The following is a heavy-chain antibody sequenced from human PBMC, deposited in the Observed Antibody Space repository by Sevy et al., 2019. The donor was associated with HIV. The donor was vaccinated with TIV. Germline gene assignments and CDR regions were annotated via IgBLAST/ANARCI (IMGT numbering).Heavy chain of an antibody. CDR1: GGSISSYY. Sequence: SETLSLTCTVSGGSISSYYWSWIRQPPGKGLEWIGYIYYSGSTNYNPSLKSRVTISVDTSKNQCSLKLSSVTAADTAVYYCARGQSSIGYCSGGSCLHSNWFDPWGQGTLVTVSS. CDR3: ARGQSSIGYCSGGSCLHSNWFDP. V-gene: IGHV4-59*01. CDR2: IYYSGST. J-gene: IGHJ5*02. D-gene: IGHD2-15*01.